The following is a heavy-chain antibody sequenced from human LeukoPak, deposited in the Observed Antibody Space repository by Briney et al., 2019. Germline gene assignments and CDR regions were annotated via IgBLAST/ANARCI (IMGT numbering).Heavy chain of an antibody. Sequence: GESLKISCQGSGYSFTNYWIGWVRQMPGKGLAWMGTIYPGDSDTRYSPSFEGQVTISADKSISTAYLQWSSLKASDTAMYYCARHRYCTSTACYDMGGYWGQGTLVTVSS. J-gene: IGHJ4*02. V-gene: IGHV5-51*01. CDR3: ARHRYCTSTACYDMGGY. CDR2: IYPGDSDT. D-gene: IGHD2-2*01. CDR1: GYSFTNYW.